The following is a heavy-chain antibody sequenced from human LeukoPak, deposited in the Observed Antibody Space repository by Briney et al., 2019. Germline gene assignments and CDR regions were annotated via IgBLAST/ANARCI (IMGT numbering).Heavy chain of an antibody. CDR1: GFPFSSYT. J-gene: IGHJ3*02. CDR2: ISYDGTSK. Sequence: PGRSLTLSCAASGFPFSSYTMHWVRQAPGKGLEWVAVISYDGTSKYYTDSVKGRFTISRDNSKNTLYLQMNSLRAEDTAVYYCAKAGYCSSTSCYTGAFDIWGQGTMVTVSS. CDR3: AKAGYCSSTSCYTGAFDI. D-gene: IGHD2-2*02. V-gene: IGHV3-30-3*01.